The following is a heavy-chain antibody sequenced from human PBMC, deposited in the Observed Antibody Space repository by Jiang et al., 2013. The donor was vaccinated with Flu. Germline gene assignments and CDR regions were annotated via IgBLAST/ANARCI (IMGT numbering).Heavy chain of an antibody. CDR1: GYTFTGYY. J-gene: IGHJ4*02. V-gene: IGHV1-2*02. D-gene: IGHD3-16*01. CDR2: INPNSGGT. Sequence: SVKVSCKASGYTFTGYYMHWVRQAPGQGLEWMGWINPNSGGTNYAQKFQGRVTMTRDTSISTAYMELSRLRSDDTAVYYCAREIAFYDYVWGSYHHYFDYWGQGTLVTVSS. CDR3: AREIAFYDYVWGSYHHYFDY.